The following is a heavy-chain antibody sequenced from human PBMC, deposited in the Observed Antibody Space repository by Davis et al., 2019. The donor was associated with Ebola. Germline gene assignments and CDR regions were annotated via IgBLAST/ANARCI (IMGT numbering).Heavy chain of an antibody. Sequence: AASVKVSCKASGYTFTGYYMHWVRQAPGQGLEWMGRINPYSGGTNYAQRFQGRVTMTRDTSISTAYMELSRLRSDDTAVYYCARGGVIAAAGIIHYYGMDVWGQGTTVTVSS. CDR2: INPYSGGT. CDR3: ARGGVIAAAGIIHYYGMDV. V-gene: IGHV1-2*06. D-gene: IGHD6-13*01. CDR1: GYTFTGYY. J-gene: IGHJ6*02.